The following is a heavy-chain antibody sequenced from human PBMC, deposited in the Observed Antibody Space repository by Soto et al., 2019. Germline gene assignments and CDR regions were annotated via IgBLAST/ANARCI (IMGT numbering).Heavy chain of an antibody. J-gene: IGHJ4*02. CDR3: AKDRKYDFWSGVFDY. V-gene: IGHV3-23*01. D-gene: IGHD3-3*01. CDR1: GGSFSGYY. CDR2: ISGSGGST. Sequence: ETLSLTCAVSGGSFSGYYWTWIRQIPGKGLEWVSAISGSGGSTYYADSVKGRFTISRDNSKNTLYLQMNSLRAEDTAVYYCAKDRKYDFWSGVFDYWGQGTLVTVSS.